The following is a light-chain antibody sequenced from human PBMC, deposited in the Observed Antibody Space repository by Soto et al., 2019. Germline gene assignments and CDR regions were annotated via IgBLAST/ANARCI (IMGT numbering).Light chain of an antibody. J-gene: IGKJ2*01. CDR2: DAS. CDR1: QSVTSGY. CDR3: QQYGTSLLYT. Sequence: EIVLTQSPGTLSLSPGERATLSCRASQSVTSGYLAWYQQKPGQAPRLLIYDASSRATGIPDRFSGSGSGTDFTLTISRLEPEDFAVYYCQQYGTSLLYTFGQGTKPEIK. V-gene: IGKV3-20*01.